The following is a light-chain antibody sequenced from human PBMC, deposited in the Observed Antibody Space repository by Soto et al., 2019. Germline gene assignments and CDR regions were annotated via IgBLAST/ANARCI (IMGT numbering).Light chain of an antibody. CDR1: QSVNNK. V-gene: IGKV3-15*01. Sequence: EIVMTQSPATLSVSPGERATLSCRASQSVNNKLAWYQQKLGQAPRLLIYGASTRATGIPARFSGSGSGTEFTLTISGLQSEDFAIYYCQEYNNWPPLTFGGGTKVEIK. CDR2: GAS. CDR3: QEYNNWPPLT. J-gene: IGKJ4*01.